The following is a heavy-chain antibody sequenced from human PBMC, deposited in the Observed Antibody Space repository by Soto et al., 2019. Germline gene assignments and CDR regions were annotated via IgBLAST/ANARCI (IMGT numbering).Heavy chain of an antibody. V-gene: IGHV4-39*01. Sequence: SETLSLTCTVSGFSISSSSYYWGWIRQPPGKGLEWIGSIFYSGSTYCNPSLKSRVTISVDTSKNQFSLKLSSVTAADTAVYYCARHLTYCSAGSCYSDFPYYGMDVWGQGTTVS. D-gene: IGHD2-15*01. J-gene: IGHJ6*02. CDR3: ARHLTYCSAGSCYSDFPYYGMDV. CDR2: IFYSGST. CDR1: GFSISSSSYY.